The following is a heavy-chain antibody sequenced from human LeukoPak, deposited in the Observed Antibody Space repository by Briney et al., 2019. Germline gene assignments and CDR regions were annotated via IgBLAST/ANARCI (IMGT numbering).Heavy chain of an antibody. CDR3: ARLDSNGDFSSPNDY. J-gene: IGHJ4*02. CDR1: GGTFSGYA. V-gene: IGHV1-69*13. Sequence: SVKVSCKASGGTFSGYAISWVRQAPGQGLEWMGGIIPIFGTANYAQKFQGRVTITADESTSTAYMELSSLRSEDTAVYYCARLDSNGDFSSPNDYWGQGTLVTVSS. CDR2: IIPIFGTA. D-gene: IGHD4-17*01.